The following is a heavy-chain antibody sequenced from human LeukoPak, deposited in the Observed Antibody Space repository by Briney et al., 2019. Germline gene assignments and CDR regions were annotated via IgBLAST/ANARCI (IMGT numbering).Heavy chain of an antibody. D-gene: IGHD3-22*01. CDR2: ISSSSSYI. CDR1: GFIFSSYS. J-gene: IGHJ3*02. Sequence: PGGSLRLSCAASGFIFSSYSINWVRQAPGKGLEWVSSISSSSSYIYYADSVKGRFTISRDNAKNSLYLQMYSLRAEDTAVYYCAREYYYDSRAPGAFDIWGQGTMVTVSS. V-gene: IGHV3-21*01. CDR3: AREYYYDSRAPGAFDI.